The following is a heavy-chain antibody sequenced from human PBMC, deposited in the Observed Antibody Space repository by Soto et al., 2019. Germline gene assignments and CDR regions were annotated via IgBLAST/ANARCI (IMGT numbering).Heavy chain of an antibody. CDR2: IYPGDSDT. V-gene: IGHV5-51*01. CDR1: GYSFTSYW. Sequence: PGESLKISCKGSGYSFTSYWIGWVRQMPGKGLEWMGIIYPGDSDTRYSPSFQGQVTISADKSISTAYLQWSSLKASDTAMYYCARGLTSLTGGYSSYYFDYWGQGTLVTVSS. D-gene: IGHD3-9*01. CDR3: ARGLTSLTGGYSSYYFDY. J-gene: IGHJ4*02.